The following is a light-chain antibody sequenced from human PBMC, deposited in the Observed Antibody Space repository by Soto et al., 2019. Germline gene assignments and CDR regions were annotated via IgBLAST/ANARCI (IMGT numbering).Light chain of an antibody. CDR3: QKYNGDPFT. J-gene: IGKJ3*01. CDR2: AAS. Sequence: DSQMTQSPSSLSASVGDRVTITCRASLGISNYLAWYQQKPGKVPRLLIYAASTLHSGVPSRFSGSGSGTDFTLTISRLQPEDVATYYCQKYNGDPFTFGPGTKVDIK. V-gene: IGKV1-27*01. CDR1: LGISNY.